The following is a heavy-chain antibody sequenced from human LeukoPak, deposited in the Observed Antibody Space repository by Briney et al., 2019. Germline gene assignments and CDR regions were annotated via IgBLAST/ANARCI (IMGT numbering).Heavy chain of an antibody. V-gene: IGHV3-30*18. CDR2: ISYDGSNK. CDR3: AKDEISRGFGELSDY. Sequence: GGSPRLSCAVSGFTPSSYGMHGVRQGPGKGLAWEAVISYDGSNKYYADSVKGRFTISRDSSKNTLYLQRNSRRAEDTAVYYCAKDEISRGFGELSDYWGQGTLVTVSS. J-gene: IGHJ4*02. CDR1: GFTPSSYG. D-gene: IGHD3-10*01.